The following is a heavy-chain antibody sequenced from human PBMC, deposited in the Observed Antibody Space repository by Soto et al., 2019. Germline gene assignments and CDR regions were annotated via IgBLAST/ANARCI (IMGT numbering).Heavy chain of an antibody. CDR2: IIPILGIA. CDR3: AGGGCSSTSCPYTLNY. Sequence: QVQLVQSGAAVKKPGSSVKVSCKASGGTFSSYTISWVRQAPGQGLEWMGRIIPILGIANYAQKFQGRVTITADKSTSTAYMELSSLRSEDTAVYYCAGGGCSSTSCPYTLNYWGQGTLVTVSS. J-gene: IGHJ4*02. D-gene: IGHD2-2*01. CDR1: GGTFSSYT. V-gene: IGHV1-69*02.